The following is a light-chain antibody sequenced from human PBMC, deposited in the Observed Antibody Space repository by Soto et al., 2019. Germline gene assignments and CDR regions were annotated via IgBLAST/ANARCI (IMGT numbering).Light chain of an antibody. J-gene: IGKJ4*01. V-gene: IGKV1-9*01. Sequence: IQLTQSPSSLCASVGDGVTIPCRASQDIAIYLAWYQQKPGEAPKLLIYAASTLYGGVPSRFSGSGAGTDFALTITSLQAEDFATYYCQQLRMYPSTFGGGTKVDIK. CDR2: AAS. CDR1: QDIAIY. CDR3: QQLRMYPST.